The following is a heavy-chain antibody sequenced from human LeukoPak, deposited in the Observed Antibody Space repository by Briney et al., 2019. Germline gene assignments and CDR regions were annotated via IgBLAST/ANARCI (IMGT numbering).Heavy chain of an antibody. D-gene: IGHD6-19*01. J-gene: IGHJ5*02. CDR2: ISAYNGNT. V-gene: IGHV1-18*01. CDR1: GYTFTSYG. Sequence: GASVKVSCKASGYTFTSYGISWVRQAPGQGLEWMGWISAYNGNTNYAQKLQGRVTMTTDTSTSTAYMEQRSLRSDDTAVYYCASNVAVAGDYNWFDPWGQGTLVTVSS. CDR3: ASNVAVAGDYNWFDP.